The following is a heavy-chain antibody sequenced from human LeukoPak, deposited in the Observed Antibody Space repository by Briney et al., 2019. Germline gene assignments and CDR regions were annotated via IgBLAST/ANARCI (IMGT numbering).Heavy chain of an antibody. CDR1: GFPVNSTY. V-gene: IGHV3-66*02. CDR3: ARDKKRNSYGHNYYGMDV. CDR2: IHSGGST. J-gene: IGHJ6*02. D-gene: IGHD5-18*01. Sequence: PGGSLRLSCVASGFPVNSTYMNWVRQAPGKGLEWVSVIHSGGSTCYADSVKGRFTISRDTSKNMLYLQMNSLRPEDTALYYCARDKKRNSYGHNYYGMDVWGQGTTVTVSS.